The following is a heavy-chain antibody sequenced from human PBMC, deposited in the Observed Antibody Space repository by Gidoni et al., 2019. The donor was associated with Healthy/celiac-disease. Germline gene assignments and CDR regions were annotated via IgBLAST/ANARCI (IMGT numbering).Heavy chain of an antibody. J-gene: IGHJ6*02. Sequence: QVQLVESGGGVVQPGRSLRLSCAASGFTFSSYGMHWVRQAPGKGLEWVTVISYDGSNKYYADSVKGRFTISRDNSKNTLYLQMNSLRAEDTAVYYCAKDNGWFGELLRGHYYYGMDVWDQGTTVTVSS. CDR3: AKDNGWFGELLRGHYYYGMDV. D-gene: IGHD3-10*01. V-gene: IGHV3-30*18. CDR1: GFTFSSYG. CDR2: ISYDGSNK.